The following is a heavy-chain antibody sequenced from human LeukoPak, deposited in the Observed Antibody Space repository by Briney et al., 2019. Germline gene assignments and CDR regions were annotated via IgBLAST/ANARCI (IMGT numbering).Heavy chain of an antibody. CDR3: AKDTNLTPDY. J-gene: IGHJ4*02. CDR2: ISSSGGST. CDR1: GFTFSTYA. V-gene: IGHV3-23*01. Sequence: GGSLRLSCAASGFTFSTYAMSWVRQTPGKGLEWVSTISSSGGSTYYADSVKGRFTISRDNSKNTLSLQMNTLRAEDTAVYYCAKDTNLTPDYWGQGTLVTVSS.